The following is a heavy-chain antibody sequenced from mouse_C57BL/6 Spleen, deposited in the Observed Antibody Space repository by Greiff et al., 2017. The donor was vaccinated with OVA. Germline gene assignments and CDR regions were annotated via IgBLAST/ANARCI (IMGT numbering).Heavy chain of an antibody. CDR3: AREDGYYGWFAY. V-gene: IGHV1-39*01. Sequence: EVQLQESGPELVKPGASVKISCKASGYSFTDYNMNWVKQSHGKSLEWIGVINPNYGSTSYNQKFKGKATLTVDQSYSTAYMQLNSLTSEDSADYYCAREDGYYGWFAYWGQGTLVTVSA. CDR2: INPNYGST. CDR1: GYSFTDYN. D-gene: IGHD2-3*01. J-gene: IGHJ3*01.